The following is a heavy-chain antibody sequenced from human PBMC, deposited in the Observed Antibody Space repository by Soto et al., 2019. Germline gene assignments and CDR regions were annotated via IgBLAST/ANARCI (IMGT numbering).Heavy chain of an antibody. V-gene: IGHV3-66*01. J-gene: IGHJ4*02. CDR3: ARGSLFTGRVSGY. D-gene: IGHD1-26*01. Sequence: EVQLVESGGGLVQPGGSLRLSCAASGFTVSSNYMSWVRQAPGKGLEWVSVIYSGGSTYYADSVKGRFTISRDNSKNTLYLQMNSLRAEDTAVYYCARGSLFTGRVSGYWGQGTLVTVSS. CDR1: GFTVSSNY. CDR2: IYSGGST.